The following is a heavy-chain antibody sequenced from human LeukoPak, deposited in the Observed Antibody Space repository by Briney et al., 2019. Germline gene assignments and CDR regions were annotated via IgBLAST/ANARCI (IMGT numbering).Heavy chain of an antibody. CDR2: INTNTGNP. CDR3: ARDPYSGSYGDYYYYYMDV. CDR1: GYTFTSYA. J-gene: IGHJ6*03. V-gene: IGHV7-4-1*02. D-gene: IGHD1-26*01. Sequence: ASVKVSCKASGYTFTSYAMNWVRQAPGQGLEWMGWINTNTGNPTYAQGFTGRFVFSLDTSVSTAYLQISSLKAEDTAVYYCARDPYSGSYGDYYYYYMDVWGKGTTVTISS.